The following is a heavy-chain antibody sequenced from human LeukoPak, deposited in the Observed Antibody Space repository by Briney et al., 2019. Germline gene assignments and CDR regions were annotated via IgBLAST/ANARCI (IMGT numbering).Heavy chain of an antibody. V-gene: IGHV3-74*01. CDR2: VSTDGSTT. Sequence: PGGSLRLSCAASGFTFSSYWMHWVRRAPGKGLVWVSRVSTDGSTTTYADSVKGRFTISRDNAKNTLYLQMNSLRAEDTAVYYCARYSSTYYFDYWGQGTLATVSS. D-gene: IGHD2-2*01. CDR3: ARYSSTYYFDY. CDR1: GFTFSSYW. J-gene: IGHJ4*02.